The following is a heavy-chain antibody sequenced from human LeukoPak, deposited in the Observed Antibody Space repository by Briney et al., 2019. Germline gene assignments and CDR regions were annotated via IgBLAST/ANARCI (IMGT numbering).Heavy chain of an antibody. CDR1: GFTVSSNY. J-gene: IGHJ4*02. CDR2: IYSGGST. V-gene: IGHV3-53*04. D-gene: IGHD4-17*01. CDR3: ARGPLGDYGIDY. Sequence: GGSLRLSCAASGFTVSSNYMSWVRQAPGKGLEWVSVIYSGGSTYYADSVEGRFTISRHNSKNTLYLQMNSLRAEDTAAYYCARGPLGDYGIDYWGQGTLVTVSS.